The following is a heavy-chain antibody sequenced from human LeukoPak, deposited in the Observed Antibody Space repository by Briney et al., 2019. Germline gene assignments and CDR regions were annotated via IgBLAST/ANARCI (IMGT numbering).Heavy chain of an antibody. J-gene: IGHJ4*02. Sequence: ASVKVSCKASGYTFTSYGISWVRQAPGQGLEWMGWINPNSGGTNYAQKFQGRVTMTRDTSISTAYMELSRLRSDDTAVYYCARDRYCSSTSCYGYYFDYWGQGTLVTVSS. CDR1: GYTFTSYG. CDR2: INPNSGGT. CDR3: ARDRYCSSTSCYGYYFDY. V-gene: IGHV1-2*02. D-gene: IGHD2-2*01.